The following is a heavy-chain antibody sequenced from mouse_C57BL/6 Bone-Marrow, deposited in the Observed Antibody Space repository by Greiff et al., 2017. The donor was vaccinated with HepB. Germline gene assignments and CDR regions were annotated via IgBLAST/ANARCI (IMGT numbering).Heavy chain of an antibody. D-gene: IGHD1-1*02. J-gene: IGHJ2*01. CDR2: IYPRSGNT. Sequence: VKLQQSGAELARPGASVKLSCKASGYTFTSYGISWVKQRTGQGLEWIGEIYPRSGNTYYNEKFKGKATLTADKSSSTAYMELRSLTSEDSAVYFCARVRWAPYWGQGTTLTVSS. CDR3: ARVRWAPY. CDR1: GYTFTSYG. V-gene: IGHV1-81*01.